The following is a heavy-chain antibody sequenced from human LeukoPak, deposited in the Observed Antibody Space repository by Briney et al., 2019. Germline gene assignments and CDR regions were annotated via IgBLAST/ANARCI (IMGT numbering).Heavy chain of an antibody. CDR3: ARGRSYGFDFDS. Sequence: SETLSLTCDVSGVSINTCCYYWTWIRQPPGKGLEWIGYKYYSGSTRYNSSLRSRLTISLDTSNNQFSLRLTSVTAADTAVYYCARGRSYGFDFDSWGPGTLVIVSS. D-gene: IGHD5-18*01. CDR2: KYYSGST. CDR1: GVSINTCCYY. V-gene: IGHV4-61*01. J-gene: IGHJ4*02.